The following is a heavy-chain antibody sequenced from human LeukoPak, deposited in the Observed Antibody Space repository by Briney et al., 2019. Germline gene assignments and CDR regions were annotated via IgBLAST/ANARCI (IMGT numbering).Heavy chain of an antibody. CDR3: ARLHWGSGGSGSFDF. Sequence: PSETLSLTCTVSGGSISSISYYWGWIRQPPGKGLEWIGIISSTGNTYYSPSLKSRLAISVDTSKNRFSLKLTSVTAADTAVFYCARLHWGSGGSGSFDFWGQGTLVTVSS. V-gene: IGHV4-39*02. J-gene: IGHJ4*02. D-gene: IGHD7-27*01. CDR1: GGSISSISYY. CDR2: ISSTGNT.